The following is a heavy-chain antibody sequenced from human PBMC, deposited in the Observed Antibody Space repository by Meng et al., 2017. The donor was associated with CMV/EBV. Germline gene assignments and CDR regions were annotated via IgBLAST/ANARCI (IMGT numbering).Heavy chain of an antibody. CDR2: IRYDGSNK. D-gene: IGHD6-6*01. J-gene: IGHJ6*02. CDR3: AKGQVSLSSGMDV. CDR1: GFTFSSYG. V-gene: IGHV3-30*02. Sequence: GESLKISCAASGFTFSSYGMHWVRQAPGKGLEWVAFIRYDGSNKYYADSVKGRFTISRDNSKNTPYLQMNSLRAEDTAVYYCAKGQVSLSSGMDVWGQGTTVTVSS.